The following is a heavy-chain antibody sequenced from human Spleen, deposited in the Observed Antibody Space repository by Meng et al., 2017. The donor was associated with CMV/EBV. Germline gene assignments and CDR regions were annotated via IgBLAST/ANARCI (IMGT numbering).Heavy chain of an antibody. CDR2: INPKSGGK. Sequence: ASVKVSCKASGYTFTDYNIHWVRQAPGQGLEWMGWINPKSGGKNYAQRFRGRVTMTRDTSVSTTYMELSRLTSDDTAVYYCARDADILLAPAARSDYWGQGTLVTVSP. J-gene: IGHJ4*02. CDR3: ARDADILLAPAARSDY. V-gene: IGHV1-2*02. D-gene: IGHD2-2*01. CDR1: GYTFTDYN.